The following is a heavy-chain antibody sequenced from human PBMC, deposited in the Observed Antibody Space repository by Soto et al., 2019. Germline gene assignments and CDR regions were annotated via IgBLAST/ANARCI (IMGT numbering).Heavy chain of an antibody. D-gene: IGHD3-22*01. CDR1: GGSMSRGDYY. Sequence: SETLSLTCTVSGGSMSRGDYYWSWIRQPPGKGLEWIGFIYHTGSTYYSPSLKSRVAISVDTAKNQFSLKLSSVTAADTAVYYCARHRDYYDSSGYFRTYWYFDIWGRGTLVTVSS. CDR3: ARHRDYYDSSGYFRTYWYFDI. V-gene: IGHV4-30-4*01. J-gene: IGHJ2*01. CDR2: IYHTGST.